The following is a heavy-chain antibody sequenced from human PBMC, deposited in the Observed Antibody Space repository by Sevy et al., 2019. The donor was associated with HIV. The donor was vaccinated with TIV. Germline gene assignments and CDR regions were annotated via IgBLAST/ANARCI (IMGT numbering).Heavy chain of an antibody. V-gene: IGHV1-2*02. CDR1: GYIFTDYY. CDR2: ISPDNGDT. Sequence: ASVKVSCKASGYIFTDYYIHWVRQAPGQGLEWMGWISPDNGDTNYAQKFQGRVTMTRGTSISTASMELSRLSSDDTAVYYCARGGLLTANSGGHDYWGQGTLVTVSS. CDR3: ARGGLLTANSGGHDY. D-gene: IGHD2-21*02. J-gene: IGHJ4*02.